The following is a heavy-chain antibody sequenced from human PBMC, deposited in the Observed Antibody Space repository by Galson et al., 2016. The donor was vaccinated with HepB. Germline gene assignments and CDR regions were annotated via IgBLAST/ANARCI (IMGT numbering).Heavy chain of an antibody. V-gene: IGHV3-30*18. Sequence: SLRLSCAISGFTFSHYAMHWVRQAPGKGLECVALISHDGSDKFYAESVKGRFTISRDNSKNTLDLQMNSLRSDDTALYYCAKDREWLRSTFDGIDVWGQGTKVTVSS. CDR1: GFTFSHYA. CDR3: AKDREWLRSTFDGIDV. D-gene: IGHD3-3*01. CDR2: ISHDGSDK. J-gene: IGHJ3*01.